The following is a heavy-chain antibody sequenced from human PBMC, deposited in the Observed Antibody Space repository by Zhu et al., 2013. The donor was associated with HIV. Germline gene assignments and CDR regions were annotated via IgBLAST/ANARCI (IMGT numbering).Heavy chain of an antibody. CDR3: ARALYYYDSSGENWFDP. J-gene: IGHJ5*02. V-gene: IGHV4-38-2*02. D-gene: IGHD3-22*01. CDR1: GYSISSGYY. CDR2: IYHSGST. Sequence: QVQLQESGPGLVKPSETLSLTCTVSGYSISSGYYWGWIRQPPGKGLEWIGSIYHSGSTYYNPSLKSRVTISVDTSKNQFSLKLSSVTAADTAVYYCARALYYYDSSGENWFDPWGQGTLVTVSS.